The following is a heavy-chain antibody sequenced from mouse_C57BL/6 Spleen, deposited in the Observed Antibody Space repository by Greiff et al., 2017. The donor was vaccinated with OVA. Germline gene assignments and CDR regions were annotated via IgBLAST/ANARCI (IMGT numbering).Heavy chain of an antibody. CDR1: GFTFSDYG. V-gene: IGHV5-17*01. CDR2: ISSGSSTI. J-gene: IGHJ2*01. Sequence: EVQGVESGGGLVKPGGSLKLSCAASGFTFSDYGMHWVRQAPEKGLEWVAYISSGSSTIYYADTVKGRFTISRDNAKNTLFLQMTSLRSEDTAMYYCARPLSITTVVAPDYWGQGTTLTVSS. CDR3: ARPLSITTVVAPDY. D-gene: IGHD1-1*01.